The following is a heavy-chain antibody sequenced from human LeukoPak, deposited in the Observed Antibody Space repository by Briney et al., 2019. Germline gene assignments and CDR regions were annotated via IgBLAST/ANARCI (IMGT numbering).Heavy chain of an antibody. Sequence: SETLSLTCTVSGDSMTSSNYYWGWIRQPPGTGLEWIGSISNSGSAYYSPSLKSRVAISVDTSNNQFSLKLRSVTAADTAVHYCARSLSPLGDAFDIWGQGTMVTVSS. CDR2: ISNSGSA. V-gene: IGHV4-39*01. J-gene: IGHJ3*02. D-gene: IGHD7-27*01. CDR3: ARSLSPLGDAFDI. CDR1: GDSMTSSNYY.